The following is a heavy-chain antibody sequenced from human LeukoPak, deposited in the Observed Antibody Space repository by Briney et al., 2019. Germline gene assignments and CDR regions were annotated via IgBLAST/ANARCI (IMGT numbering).Heavy chain of an antibody. V-gene: IGHV4-39*01. CDR3: ARRIVGVIDAFDY. Sequence: PSETLSLTCTVSGGSISSSISYWSWIRPPPGKGLGWIATIYYSGSTYYSPSLKSRVTISVDTSKNQFSLKVTSMTAADTAVYYCARRIVGVIDAFDYWGQGALVTVSS. J-gene: IGHJ4*02. D-gene: IGHD1-26*01. CDR2: IYYSGST. CDR1: GGSISSSISY.